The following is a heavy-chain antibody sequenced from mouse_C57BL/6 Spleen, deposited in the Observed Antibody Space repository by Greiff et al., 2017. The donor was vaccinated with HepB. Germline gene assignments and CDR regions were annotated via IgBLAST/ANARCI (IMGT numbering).Heavy chain of an antibody. CDR2: IYPGSGST. CDR3: ARIHYGSSSDY. J-gene: IGHJ2*01. D-gene: IGHD1-1*01. CDR1: VYTFTSYW. Sequence: QVQLQQPGAELVKPGASVKMSCKASVYTFTSYWITWVKQRPGQGLEWIGDIYPGSGSTNYNEKFKSKATLTVDTSSSTAYMQLSSLTSEDSAVYYCARIHYGSSSDYWGQGTTLTVSS. V-gene: IGHV1-55*01.